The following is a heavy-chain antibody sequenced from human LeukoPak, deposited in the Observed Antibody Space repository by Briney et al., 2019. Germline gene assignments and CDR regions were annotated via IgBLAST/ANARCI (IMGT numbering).Heavy chain of an antibody. Sequence: SETLSLTCTVSGASITTSYWSWIRQPAGKGLEWIGYIYYSGGTNYNPSLKSRVTISVDTSKNQFSLKLSSVTAAETAVYFCARGPVTTGYFAYWGQGTLVTVSS. V-gene: IGHV4-59*01. CDR1: GASITTSY. D-gene: IGHD4-17*01. CDR3: ARGPVTTGYFAY. J-gene: IGHJ4*02. CDR2: IYYSGGT.